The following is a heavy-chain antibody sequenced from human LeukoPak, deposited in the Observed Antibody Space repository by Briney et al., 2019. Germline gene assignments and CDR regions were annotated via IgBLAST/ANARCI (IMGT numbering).Heavy chain of an antibody. Sequence: GRSLRLSCAASGFTFSSYGMHWVRQVPGKGLEWVAVISYDGSNKYYADSVKGRFTISRDNSKNTLYLQMNSLRAEDTAVYYCAKEQGYCSGGSCLIESIDYWGQGTLVTVSS. CDR2: ISYDGSNK. CDR1: GFTFSSYG. CDR3: AKEQGYCSGGSCLIESIDY. V-gene: IGHV3-30*18. J-gene: IGHJ4*02. D-gene: IGHD2-15*01.